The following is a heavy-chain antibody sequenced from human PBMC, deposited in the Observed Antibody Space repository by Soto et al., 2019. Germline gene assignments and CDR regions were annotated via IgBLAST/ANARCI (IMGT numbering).Heavy chain of an antibody. Sequence: PGGSLRLSCAASGFTFSSYEMNWVRQAPGKGLEWVSYISSSGSTIYYADSVKGRFTISRDNAKNSLYLQMNSLRAEDTAVYYCARDLVVWSGSYYYGMDVWGQGTTVTVSS. CDR1: GFTFSSYE. V-gene: IGHV3-48*03. CDR2: ISSSGSTI. D-gene: IGHD3-3*01. J-gene: IGHJ6*02. CDR3: ARDLVVWSGSYYYGMDV.